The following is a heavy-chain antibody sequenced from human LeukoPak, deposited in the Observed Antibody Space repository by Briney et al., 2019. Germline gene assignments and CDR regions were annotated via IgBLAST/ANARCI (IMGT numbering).Heavy chain of an antibody. J-gene: IGHJ4*02. CDR2: IYYSGST. V-gene: IGHV4-59*01. D-gene: IGHD2-21*02. Sequence: SETLSLTCTVSGGSISSYYWSWIRQPPGKGLEWIGCIYYSGSTNYNPSLKSRVTISVDTSKNQFSLKLSSVTAADTAVYYCARESPMTSTSSFPDYWGQGTLVTVSS. CDR1: GGSISSYY. CDR3: ARESPMTSTSSFPDY.